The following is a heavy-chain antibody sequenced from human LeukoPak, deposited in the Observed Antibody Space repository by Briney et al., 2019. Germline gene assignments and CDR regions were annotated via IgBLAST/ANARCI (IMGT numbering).Heavy chain of an antibody. J-gene: IGHJ4*02. V-gene: IGHV3-33*01. CDR1: GFTFSSYG. CDR3: ARVEGRFYGSGSYRGFDY. D-gene: IGHD3-10*01. CDR2: IWYDGSNK. Sequence: GGSLRLSCAASGFTFSSYGMHWVRQAPGKGLEWVAVIWYDGSNKYYVDSVKGRFTISRDNSKNMLYLQMNSLKAEDTAVYYCARVEGRFYGSGSYRGFDYWGQGTLVTVSS.